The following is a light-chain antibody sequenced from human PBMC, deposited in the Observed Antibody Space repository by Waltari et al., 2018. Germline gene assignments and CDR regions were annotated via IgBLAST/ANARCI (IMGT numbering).Light chain of an antibody. V-gene: IGKV1-5*03. CDR3: QQYSTYSRT. CDR2: KAS. Sequence: DVQMTQSPSTLSASVGDRVTITCRASQSISNWLAWYRQKPGQAPKVLIYKASNLESGVPSRFSGSGSGTEFTLTISSLQPDDCATYYCQQYSTYSRTFGQGTKVEIK. J-gene: IGKJ1*01. CDR1: QSISNW.